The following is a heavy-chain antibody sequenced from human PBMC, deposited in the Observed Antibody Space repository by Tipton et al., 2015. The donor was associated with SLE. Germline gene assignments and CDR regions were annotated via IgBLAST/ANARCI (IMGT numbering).Heavy chain of an antibody. Sequence: SLRLSCAASGFDFSNYAMSWVRQAPGKGLEWVSSIRGSGGSTYYADSGKGRFTISRDNSKITLYLDMNSLRAEDTAVYYCAKEGSPRFFFEHWGHGALVTVSS. CDR3: AKEGSPRFFFEH. D-gene: IGHD5-24*01. CDR2: IRGSGGST. V-gene: IGHV3-23*01. CDR1: GFDFSNYA. J-gene: IGHJ5*02.